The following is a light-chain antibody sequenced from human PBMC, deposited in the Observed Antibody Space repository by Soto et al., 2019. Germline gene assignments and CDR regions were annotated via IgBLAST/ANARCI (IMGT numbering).Light chain of an antibody. CDR1: TTDIDNYDS. J-gene: IGLJ1*01. V-gene: IGLV2-18*01. CDR2: DVN. Sequence: QSALTHPPSVSGSPGHLVTISCTATTTDIDNYDSVSWYQQSPGTAPKLIIYDVNNRPSGAPDRFSGSTSGNTASLTISGLQAEEETDYFCSLYSSNGSLIFGPGTKVTVL. CDR3: SLYSSNGSLI.